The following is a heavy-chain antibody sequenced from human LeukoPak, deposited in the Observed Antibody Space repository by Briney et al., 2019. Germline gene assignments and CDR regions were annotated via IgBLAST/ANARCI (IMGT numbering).Heavy chain of an antibody. CDR2: ISGSGGST. V-gene: IGHV3-23*01. CDR3: AKAANYYDSSGFYFDY. Sequence: GGSLGLSCAASGFTFSSYAMSWVRQAPGKGLEWVSAISGSGGSTYYADSVKGRFTISRDNSKNTLYLQMNSLRAEDTAVYYCAKAANYYDSSGFYFDYWGQGTLVTVSS. CDR1: GFTFSSYA. J-gene: IGHJ4*02. D-gene: IGHD3-22*01.